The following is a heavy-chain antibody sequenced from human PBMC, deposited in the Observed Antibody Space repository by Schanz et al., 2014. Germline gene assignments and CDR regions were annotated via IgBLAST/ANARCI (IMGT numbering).Heavy chain of an antibody. Sequence: EVQLVESGGGFVQPGGSLRLSCTASGLTLSTYWIHWVRQAPGKGLVWVSRINSDGSITTYADSVKGRFTISRDNSKNTLSLQMDDLRGDDTAMYYCVTWSTTYLYQDYWGQGTLVSVSA. CDR1: GLTLSTYW. J-gene: IGHJ4*02. D-gene: IGHD1-26*01. V-gene: IGHV3-74*01. CDR2: INSDGSIT. CDR3: VTWSTTYLYQDY.